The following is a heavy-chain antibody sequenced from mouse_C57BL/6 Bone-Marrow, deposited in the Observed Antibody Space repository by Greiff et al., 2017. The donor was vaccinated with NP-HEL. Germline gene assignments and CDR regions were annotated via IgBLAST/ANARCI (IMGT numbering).Heavy chain of an antibody. V-gene: IGHV1-15*01. CDR2: IDPETGGT. CDR1: GYTFTDYE. CDR3: TGEAWFAY. J-gene: IGHJ3*01. Sequence: VQLVESGAELVRPGASVTLSCKASGYTFTDYEMHWVKQTPVHGLEWIGAIDPETGGTAYNQKFKGKAILTADKSSSTAYMELRSLTSEDSVVYYCTGEAWFAYWGQGTLVTVSA.